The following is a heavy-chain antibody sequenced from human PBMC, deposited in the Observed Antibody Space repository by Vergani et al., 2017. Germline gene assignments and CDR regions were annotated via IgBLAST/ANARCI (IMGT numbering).Heavy chain of an antibody. Sequence: QVQLEQSGAELKKPQSSVKVSCKASGGPFSTYGFGWVRQAPGQGLEWMGGIIPMLGEPKYAEKFQDRLTITADESTRTVYMELTSLRFEDTAKYYCATLMAILEWTESHDYMDVWGKGTTVTVSS. CDR2: IIPMLGEP. V-gene: IGHV1-69*01. CDR1: GGPFSTYG. CDR3: ATLMAILEWTESHDYMDV. J-gene: IGHJ6*03. D-gene: IGHD3-3*01.